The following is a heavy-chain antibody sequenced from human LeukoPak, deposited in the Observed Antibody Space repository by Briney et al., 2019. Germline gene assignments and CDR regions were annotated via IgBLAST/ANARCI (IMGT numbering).Heavy chain of an antibody. J-gene: IGHJ6*03. Sequence: SQTLSLTCAISGDSVSSNSAAWNWIRQSPSIGLEWLGRTYYRSKWYNDYAVSVKSRITINPDTSKNQFSLQLNSVTPEDTAVYYCARVNYDSSDYYSTPQYMDVWGKGTTVTVSS. CDR3: ARVNYDSSDYYSTPQYMDV. CDR2: TYYRSKWYN. CDR1: GDSVSSNSAA. D-gene: IGHD3-22*01. V-gene: IGHV6-1*01.